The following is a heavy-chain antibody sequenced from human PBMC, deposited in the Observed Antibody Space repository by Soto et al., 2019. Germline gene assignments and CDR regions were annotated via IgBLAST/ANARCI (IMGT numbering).Heavy chain of an antibody. CDR3: VREAYIGYEHAIDH. CDR1: GVRISTSS. CDR2: NYHSGTT. Sequence: PSQTLTLTCPVSGVRISTSSSSWTRQPPGKGLEWIGYNYHSGTTNYNPSLKSRVTISVDQPKNQFSLRLTSVTAPDTAIYYFVREAYIGYEHAIDHWGQGTLVTV. V-gene: IGHV4-59*01. D-gene: IGHD5-12*01. J-gene: IGHJ4*02.